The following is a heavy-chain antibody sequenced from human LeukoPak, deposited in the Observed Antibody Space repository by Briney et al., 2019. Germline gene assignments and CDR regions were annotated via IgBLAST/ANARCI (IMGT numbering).Heavy chain of an antibody. CDR2: IKQDGSEK. CDR1: GFTFSSYW. D-gene: IGHD6-19*01. Sequence: GGSLRLSCAASGFTFSSYWMSWVRQAPGKGLEWVANIKQDGSEKYYVDSVKGRFTISRDNAKNSLYLQMNSLRAEDTAVYYCARDLSSGWYLGYYFDYWGQGTLVTVSS. V-gene: IGHV3-7*01. CDR3: ARDLSSGWYLGYYFDY. J-gene: IGHJ4*02.